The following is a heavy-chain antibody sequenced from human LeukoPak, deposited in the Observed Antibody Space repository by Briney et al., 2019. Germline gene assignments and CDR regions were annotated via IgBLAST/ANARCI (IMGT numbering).Heavy chain of an antibody. CDR2: IYYSGST. D-gene: IGHD3-10*01. CDR3: ARGRDNYGSGDS. Sequence: KTSETLSLTCTVSGGSISSYYWSWIRQPPGKGLEWIGYIYYSGSTNYNPSLKSRVTISIDSSKNQFSLRLSSVTAADTAVYYCARGRDNYGSGDSWGQGILVTVSS. J-gene: IGHJ4*02. V-gene: IGHV4-59*01. CDR1: GGSISSYY.